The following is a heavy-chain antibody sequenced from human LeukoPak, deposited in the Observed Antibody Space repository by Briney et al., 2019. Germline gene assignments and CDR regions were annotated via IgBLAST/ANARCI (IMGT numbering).Heavy chain of an antibody. CDR2: IYYSGST. J-gene: IGHJ4*02. D-gene: IGHD3-22*01. CDR1: GGSISTYY. Sequence: NSSETLSLTCTVSGGSISTYYWSWIRQPPGKGLEWIGYIYYSGSTNYNPSLKSRVNISVDTSKNQFSLKLSSVTAADTAVYYCARNYYDSSGPSFDYWGQGTLVTVSS. CDR3: ARNYYDSSGPSFDY. V-gene: IGHV4-59*08.